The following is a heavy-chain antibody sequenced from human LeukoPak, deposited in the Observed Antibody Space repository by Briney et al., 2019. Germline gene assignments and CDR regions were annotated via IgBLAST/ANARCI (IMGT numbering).Heavy chain of an antibody. CDR1: GGSISSYY. CDR2: IYYSGST. Sequence: PSETLSLTCTVSGGSISSYYWSWIRQPPGKGLEWIGYIYYSGSTNYNPSLKSRVTISVDTSKNQFSLKLSSVTAADTAVYYCARLARNGFDYWGQGTLVTVSS. V-gene: IGHV4-59*08. CDR3: ARLARNGFDY. D-gene: IGHD1-1*01. J-gene: IGHJ4*02.